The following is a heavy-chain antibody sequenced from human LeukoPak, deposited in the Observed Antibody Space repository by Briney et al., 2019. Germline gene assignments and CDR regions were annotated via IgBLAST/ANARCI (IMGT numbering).Heavy chain of an antibody. Sequence: PGRALRLSCAASGFTFSSYAMHWVRQAPGKGLEWVAVISYDGSNKYYADSVKGRFTISRDNSKNTLYLQMNSLRAEDTAVYYCASSYRSSWYREDYWGQGTLVTVSS. CDR3: ASSYRSSWYREDY. D-gene: IGHD6-13*01. J-gene: IGHJ4*02. CDR1: GFTFSSYA. CDR2: ISYDGSNK. V-gene: IGHV3-30-3*01.